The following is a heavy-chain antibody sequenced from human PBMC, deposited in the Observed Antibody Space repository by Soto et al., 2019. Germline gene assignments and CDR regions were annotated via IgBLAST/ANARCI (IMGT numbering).Heavy chain of an antibody. Sequence: EVHLWGPGEALVQLGGPWGPPFPAPGFPFISIWRTWARRAPGRGLEWVANIKQDGSEKYYVDSVKGRFTISRDNAKNSLYLQMNSLRAEDTAVYYCARDRGWNYVGYYYGMDVWGQGTTVTVSS. CDR2: IKQDGSEK. CDR3: ARDRGWNYVGYYYGMDV. CDR1: GFPFISIW. V-gene: IGHV3-7*01. J-gene: IGHJ6*02. D-gene: IGHD1-7*01.